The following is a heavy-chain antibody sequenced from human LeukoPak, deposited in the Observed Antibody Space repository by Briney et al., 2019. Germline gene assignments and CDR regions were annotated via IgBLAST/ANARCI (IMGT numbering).Heavy chain of an antibody. V-gene: IGHV5-51*01. J-gene: IGHJ4*02. CDR2: IYPGDSDT. CDR1: GYSFTSYW. CDR3: ARHDTEYYYDSSGAGDY. D-gene: IGHD3-22*01. Sequence: GESLKISCKGSGYSFTSYWIGWVRQMPGKGLEWMGIIYPGDSDTRYSPSFQGQVTIPADKSISTAYLQWSSLKASDTAMYYCARHDTEYYYDSSGAGDYWGQGTLVTVSS.